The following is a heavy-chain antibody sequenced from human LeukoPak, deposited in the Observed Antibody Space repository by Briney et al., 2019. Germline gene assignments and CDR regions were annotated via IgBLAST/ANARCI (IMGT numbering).Heavy chain of an antibody. CDR3: VKDRGGYVKYKTFES. Sequence: GGALRLSCGASGFTFRGYWMRWVRQAPGEGVEGVGHIKHDESEQYYVASVKGRFTISKPLPKNSLYLQMNSPRTEDTAVYLCVKDRGGYVKYKTFESWGQGTLVTVSS. V-gene: IGHV3-7*01. CDR2: IKHDESEQ. CDR1: GFTFRGYW. J-gene: IGHJ4*02. D-gene: IGHD5-12*01.